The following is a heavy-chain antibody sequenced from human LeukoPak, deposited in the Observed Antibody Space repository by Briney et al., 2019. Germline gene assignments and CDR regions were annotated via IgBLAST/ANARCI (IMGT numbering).Heavy chain of an antibody. J-gene: IGHJ5*02. D-gene: IGHD1-7*01. V-gene: IGHV3-21*01. CDR1: GITFSSYS. CDR2: ISSSSSYI. CDR3: ARGLNWKYGWFDP. Sequence: GGSLRLSCAAPGITFSSYSMNWVRQAPGKGLEWVSCISSSSSYIYYADSVKGRFTISRDNAKNSLYLQMNSLRAEDTAVYYCARGLNWKYGWFDPWGQGTLVTVSS.